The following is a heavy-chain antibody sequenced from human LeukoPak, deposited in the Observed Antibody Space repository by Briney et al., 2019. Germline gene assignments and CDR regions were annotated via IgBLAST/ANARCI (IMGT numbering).Heavy chain of an antibody. V-gene: IGHV4-34*01. CDR2: INHSGST. CDR3: ARRGYYYGSGSYFDY. D-gene: IGHD3-10*01. J-gene: IGHJ4*02. Sequence: SETLSLTCAVYGGSFSGYYWSWIRQPPGKGLEWIGEINHSGSTNYNPSLKSRVTISVDTSKNQFSPKLSSVTAADTAVYYCARRGYYYGSGSYFDYWGQGTLVTVSS. CDR1: GGSFSGYY.